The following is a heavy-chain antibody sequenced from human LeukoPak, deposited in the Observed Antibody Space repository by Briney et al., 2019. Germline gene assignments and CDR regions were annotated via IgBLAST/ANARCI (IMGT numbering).Heavy chain of an antibody. CDR1: GGSFSGYY. J-gene: IGHJ6*02. CDR2: INHSGST. CDR3: AGRYCSSTSCSYYGMDV. V-gene: IGHV4-34*01. D-gene: IGHD2-2*01. Sequence: SETLSLTCAVYGGSFSGYYWSWIRQPPGKGLEWIGEINHSGSTNYNPSLKSRVTISVDTSKNQFSLKLSSVTAADTAVYYCAGRYCSSTSCSYYGMDVWGQGTTVTVSS.